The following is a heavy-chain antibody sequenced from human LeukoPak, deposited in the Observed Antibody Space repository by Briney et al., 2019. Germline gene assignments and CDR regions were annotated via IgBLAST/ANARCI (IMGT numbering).Heavy chain of an antibody. CDR3: ARDWGPTPVWGSYRYTPR. CDR2: ISGSGGNT. J-gene: IGHJ4*02. Sequence: PRGSLRLSCAASGFTFSSYGMSWVRQAPGKGLEWVSAISGSGGNTYYADSVKGRFTISRDNSKNTLYLQMNSLRAEDMAVYYCARDWGPTPVWGSYRYTPRWGQGTLVTVSS. CDR1: GFTFSSYG. D-gene: IGHD3-16*02. V-gene: IGHV3-23*01.